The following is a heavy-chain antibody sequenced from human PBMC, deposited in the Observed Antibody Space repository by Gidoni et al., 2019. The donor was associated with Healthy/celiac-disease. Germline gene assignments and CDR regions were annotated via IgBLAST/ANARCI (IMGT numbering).Heavy chain of an antibody. Sequence: VQLVESGGVLVKPGGSLRLPCASSGFTFIKAWMSWGRQAPGKGLEWVGRSKRKTDGGTTDDAAPVKGRFTISRDDSKNTLYLQMNSLKTEDTAVYYCTTHLYSDSRALDIWGQGTMVTVSS. J-gene: IGHJ3*02. CDR1: GFTFIKAW. D-gene: IGHD3-22*01. V-gene: IGHV3-15*01. CDR2: SKRKTDGGTT. CDR3: TTHLYSDSRALDI.